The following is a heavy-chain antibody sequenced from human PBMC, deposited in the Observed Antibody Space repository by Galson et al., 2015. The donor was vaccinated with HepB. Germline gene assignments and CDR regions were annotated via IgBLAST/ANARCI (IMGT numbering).Heavy chain of an antibody. D-gene: IGHD6-13*01. Sequence: SLRLSCAASGFTFSSYGMHWVRQAPGKGLEWVAFIRYDGSNKYYADSVKGRFTISRDNSKNTLYLQMNSLRAEDTAVYYCARDFKKQLVPIYYYYYMDVWGKGTTVTVSS. J-gene: IGHJ6*03. V-gene: IGHV3-30*02. CDR2: IRYDGSNK. CDR1: GFTFSSYG. CDR3: ARDFKKQLVPIYYYYYMDV.